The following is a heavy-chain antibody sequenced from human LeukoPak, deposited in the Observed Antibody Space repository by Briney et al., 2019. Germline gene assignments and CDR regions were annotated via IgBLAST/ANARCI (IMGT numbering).Heavy chain of an antibody. J-gene: IGHJ4*02. CDR2: IIPIFGTA. Sequence: SVKVSCKASGGTFSSYAISWVRQAPGQGLEWMGGIIPIFGTANYAQKFQGRVTITTDESTSTAYMELSSLRSEDTAVYYCARSTAEYSSSYFDYWGQGTLVTVSS. CDR1: GGTFSSYA. CDR3: ARSTAEYSSSYFDY. V-gene: IGHV1-69*05. D-gene: IGHD6-6*01.